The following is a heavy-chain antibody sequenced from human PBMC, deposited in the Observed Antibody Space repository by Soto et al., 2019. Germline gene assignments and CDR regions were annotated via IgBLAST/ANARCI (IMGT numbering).Heavy chain of an antibody. CDR2: IYPGDSDT. CDR3: AIHGSGSYPNSHYGMDV. J-gene: IGHJ6*02. D-gene: IGHD3-10*01. Sequence: GESLKISCKGSGYSITSYWIGWVRQMPGKGLEWMGIIYPGDSDTRYSPSFQGQVTISADKSISTAYLQWSSLKASDTAMYYCAIHGSGSYPNSHYGMDVWGQGTTVTVSS. CDR1: GYSITSYW. V-gene: IGHV5-51*01.